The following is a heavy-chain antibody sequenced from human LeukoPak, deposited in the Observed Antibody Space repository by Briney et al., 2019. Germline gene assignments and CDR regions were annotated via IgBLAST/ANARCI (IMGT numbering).Heavy chain of an antibody. J-gene: IGHJ4*02. CDR1: GYSISSGYY. CDR2: IYHSGST. V-gene: IGHV4-38-2*02. Sequence: SETLSLTCTVSGYSISSGYYWGWIRPPPGKGLEWIGSIYHSGSTYYNPSLKSRVTISVDTSKNQFSLKLSSVTAADTAVYYCARTGYSSGWYDYWGQGTLVTVSS. CDR3: ARTGYSSGWYDY. D-gene: IGHD6-19*01.